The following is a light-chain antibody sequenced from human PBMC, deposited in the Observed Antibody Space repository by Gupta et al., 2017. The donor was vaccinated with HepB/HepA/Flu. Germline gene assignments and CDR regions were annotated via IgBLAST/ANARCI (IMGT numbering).Light chain of an antibody. V-gene: IGKV1-39*01. CDR3: QQSDSSPRT. CDR2: TAS. Sequence: DIQMTQSPSSLSASVGDRVTITCRTSQSTSSYLNWYQQKPGKAPKLLIYTASSMPSGVPSRFSGSGSGTDFTLTISRLQPEDFATYFCQQSDSSPRTFGQGTKLEIK. J-gene: IGKJ1*01. CDR1: QSTSSY.